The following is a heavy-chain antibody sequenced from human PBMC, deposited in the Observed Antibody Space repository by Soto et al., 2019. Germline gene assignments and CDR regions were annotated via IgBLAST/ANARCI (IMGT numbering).Heavy chain of an antibody. CDR2: IYHSGST. D-gene: IGHD4-17*01. V-gene: IGHV4-38-2*02. Sequence: SETLSLTCTVSGYSISSGYFWGWIRQPPGKGLEWIGSIYHSGSTSYNPSLKSRVTISADTSKNQFSLKLTSVTAADTAVYYCARDTAYFDYWGQGTLVTVSS. J-gene: IGHJ4*02. CDR1: GYSISSGYF. CDR3: ARDTAYFDY.